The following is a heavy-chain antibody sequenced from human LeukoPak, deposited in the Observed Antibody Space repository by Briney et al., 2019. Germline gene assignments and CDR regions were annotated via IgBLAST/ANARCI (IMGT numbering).Heavy chain of an antibody. Sequence: SETLSLTCAVYGGSFSGYYWSWLRHPPGKGLEWLGEINHSGSTNYNPSLKSRVTIAVDTSKSQFSLKLSSVTAADTAVYYCARRWYYRYYYGSGEVNWFDPWGQGTLVTVSS. CDR3: ARRWYYRYYYGSGEVNWFDP. J-gene: IGHJ5*02. CDR2: INHSGST. CDR1: GGSFSGYY. V-gene: IGHV4-34*01. D-gene: IGHD3-10*01.